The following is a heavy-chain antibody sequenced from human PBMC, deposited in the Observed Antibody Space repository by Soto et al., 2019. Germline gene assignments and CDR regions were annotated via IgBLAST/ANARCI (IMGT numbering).Heavy chain of an antibody. V-gene: IGHV1-46*01. CDR2: INPSGGST. D-gene: IGHD3-3*01. CDR1: GYTFTSYY. CDR3: AREGSITIFGVVADAFDI. Sequence: QVQLVQSRAEVKKPGASVKVSCKASGYTFTSYYMHWVRQAPGQGLEWMGIINPSGGSTSYAQKFQGRVTMTRDTSTSTVYMELSSLRSEDTAVYYCAREGSITIFGVVADAFDIWGQGTMVTVSS. J-gene: IGHJ3*02.